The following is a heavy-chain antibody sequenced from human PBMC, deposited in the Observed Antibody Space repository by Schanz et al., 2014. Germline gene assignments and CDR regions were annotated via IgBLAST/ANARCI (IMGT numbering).Heavy chain of an antibody. CDR2: LSGSGGST. CDR3: AKDPSHGDYDYYFDY. J-gene: IGHJ4*02. CDR1: GFTFSSYA. Sequence: EVQLVESGGYLVQPGGSLRLSCSASGFTFSSYAMHWVRQAPGKGLEWVSALSGSGGSTYYADSVKGRFTISRDNSKNTLYLQMNSLRAEDTAVYYCAKDPSHGDYDYYFDYWGQGTLVTVSS. V-gene: IGHV3-23*04. D-gene: IGHD3-22*01.